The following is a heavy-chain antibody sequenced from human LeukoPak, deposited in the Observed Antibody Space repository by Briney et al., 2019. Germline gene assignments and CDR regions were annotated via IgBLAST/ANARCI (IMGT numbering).Heavy chain of an antibody. CDR3: AREAGDTAMVLPVYYYYYMDV. V-gene: IGHV1-46*01. CDR1: GYTFTSYY. D-gene: IGHD5-18*01. Sequence: GASVKVSCKASGYTFTSYYMHWVRQAPGQGLEWMGIINPSGGSTSYAQKFQGRVTMTRDMSTSTVYMELSSLRSEDTAVYYCAREAGDTAMVLPVYYYYYMDVWGKGTTVTVSS. J-gene: IGHJ6*03. CDR2: INPSGGST.